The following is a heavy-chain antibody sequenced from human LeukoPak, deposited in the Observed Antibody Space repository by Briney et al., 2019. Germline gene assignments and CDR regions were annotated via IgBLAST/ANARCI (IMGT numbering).Heavy chain of an antibody. CDR1: GYSISSGYY. J-gene: IGHJ5*02. CDR2: IYHSGST. V-gene: IGHV4-38-2*02. CDR3: ARVVGVITTSWFDP. Sequence: SETLSLTCTVSGYSISSGYYWGWIRQPPGKGLEWIGSIYHSGSTYYNPSLKSRVTISVDTSKNQFSLKLSSVTAADTAVYYCARVVGVITTSWFDPWGQGTLVTVSS. D-gene: IGHD3-22*01.